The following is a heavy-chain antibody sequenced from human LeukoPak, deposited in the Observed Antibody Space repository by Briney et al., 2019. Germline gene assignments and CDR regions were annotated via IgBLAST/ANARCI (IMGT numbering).Heavy chain of an antibody. CDR3: AREIPRSYGMDV. J-gene: IGHJ6*02. V-gene: IGHV3-30*03. CDR2: ISYDGSNK. D-gene: IGHD1-14*01. CDR1: GFTFSSYG. Sequence: PGRSLRLSCAASGFTFSSYGMHWVRQAPGKGLEWVAVISYDGSNKYYADSVKGRFTISRDNSKNTLYLQMNSLRAEDTAVYYCAREIPRSYGMDVWGQGTTVTVSS.